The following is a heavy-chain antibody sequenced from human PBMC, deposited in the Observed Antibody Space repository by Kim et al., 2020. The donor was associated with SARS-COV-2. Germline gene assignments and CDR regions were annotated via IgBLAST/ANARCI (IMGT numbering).Heavy chain of an antibody. CDR1: SGSLTTYY. J-gene: IGHJ4*02. CDR3: ARGSENNGFDF. D-gene: IGHD6-19*01. Sequence: SETLSLTCTVSSGSLTTYYWTWIRQPPGKGLEWIGYVYHSGSVNYKPSLKSRLTISLDTSKNQFSLRLTSVTAADTAVYYCARGSENNGFDFWGQGTLVT. V-gene: IGHV4-59*08. CDR2: VYHSGSV.